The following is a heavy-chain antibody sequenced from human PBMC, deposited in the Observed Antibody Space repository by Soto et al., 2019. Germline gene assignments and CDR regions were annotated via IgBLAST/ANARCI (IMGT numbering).Heavy chain of an antibody. V-gene: IGHV4-39*01. Sequence: QLQLQGSGPGLEKPSETLSLTCTVSGGSISSSNYYWGWIRQPPGKGLEWIGSVYYSGNTYYNPSLKSRVTMSVDTSKNQFSLKLSSVTAADTAVYYCARHSSSYYYMDVWGKGTKVTV. CDR1: GGSISSSNYY. J-gene: IGHJ6*03. CDR3: ARHSSSYYYMDV. CDR2: VYYSGNT. D-gene: IGHD6-6*01.